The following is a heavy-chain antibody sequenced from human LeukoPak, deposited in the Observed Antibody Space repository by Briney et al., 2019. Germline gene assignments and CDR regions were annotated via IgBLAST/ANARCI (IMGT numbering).Heavy chain of an antibody. CDR2: IYNSGTT. V-gene: IGHV4-59*01. D-gene: IGHD6-19*01. CDR1: GGSISNYY. Sequence: PSETLSLTCTVSGGSISNYYWTWIRQPPGKGLEWIGYIYNSGTTSYNPSLKGRVTISVDRSKNQLPLKLNSVSAADTAVYFCAKGGVWSDYWGQGTLVTVSS. CDR3: AKGGVWSDY. J-gene: IGHJ4*02.